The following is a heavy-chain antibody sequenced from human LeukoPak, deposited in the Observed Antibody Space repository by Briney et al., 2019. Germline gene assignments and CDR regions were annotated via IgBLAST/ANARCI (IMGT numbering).Heavy chain of an antibody. CDR3: ATYNKALGHFDF. Sequence: GESLKISCKGSGYRFTAYWIGWVRQMPGKGLEWMGIIYPGDSDTRYSPSFQGQVTISADKSVSTAYLQWSSLKASDTAMYYCATYNKALGHFDFWGQGALVTVSS. D-gene: IGHD5-24*01. V-gene: IGHV5-51*01. CDR1: GYRFTAYW. CDR2: IYPGDSDT. J-gene: IGHJ4*02.